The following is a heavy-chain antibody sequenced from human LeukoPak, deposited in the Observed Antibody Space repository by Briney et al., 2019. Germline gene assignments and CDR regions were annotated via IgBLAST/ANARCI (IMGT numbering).Heavy chain of an antibody. Sequence: SETLSLTCTVSGGSISSYYWSWIRQPPGKGLEWIGYIYYSGSTNYNPSLKSRVTISVDTSKNQFSLKLSSVTAADTAVYYCARSGSSWYPPHFDYWGQGTLVTVSS. CDR2: IYYSGST. J-gene: IGHJ4*02. D-gene: IGHD6-13*01. CDR1: GGSISSYY. V-gene: IGHV4-59*01. CDR3: ARSGSSWYPPHFDY.